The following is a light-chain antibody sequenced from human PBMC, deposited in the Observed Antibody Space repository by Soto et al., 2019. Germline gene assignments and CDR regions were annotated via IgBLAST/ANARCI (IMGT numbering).Light chain of an antibody. CDR1: SSNIGSNY. V-gene: IGLV1-47*01. J-gene: IGLJ3*02. Sequence: VLTQPPSASGTPGQRVTISCSGSSSNIGSNYVYWYQQLPGTAPKLLIYRNDQRPSGVPDRFSGSTSGTSASLAISGLRSEDEADYYCAAWDASLSGPVFGGGTKLTVL. CDR3: AAWDASLSGPV. CDR2: RND.